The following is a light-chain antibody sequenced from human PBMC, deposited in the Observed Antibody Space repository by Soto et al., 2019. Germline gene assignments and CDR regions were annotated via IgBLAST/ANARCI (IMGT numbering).Light chain of an antibody. Sequence: QSALTQPASVSGSPGQSITISCTGTSGDVGGYNYVSWYQRHPGKAPKLIIYDVTNRPSGVSDRFSGFKSGNTASLTISGLRAEDEGDYYCSSYISRTLVVFGGGTQLTVL. CDR1: SGDVGGYNY. CDR2: DVT. J-gene: IGLJ2*01. V-gene: IGLV2-14*01. CDR3: SSYISRTLVV.